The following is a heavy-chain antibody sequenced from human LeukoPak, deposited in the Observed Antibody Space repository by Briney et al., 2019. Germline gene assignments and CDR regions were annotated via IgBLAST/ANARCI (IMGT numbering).Heavy chain of an antibody. CDR1: GFTFGDYA. V-gene: IGHV3-49*04. D-gene: IGHD3-22*01. CDR3: TRDPYYYYDSSGYPDY. CDR2: IRSKAYGGTT. Sequence: PGRSLRLSCTASGFTFGDYAMSWVRQAPGKGVEWVGFIRSKAYGGTTEYAASVKGRFTISRDDSKSIAYLQMNSLKTEDTAVYYCTRDPYYYYDSSGYPDYWGQGTLVTVSS. J-gene: IGHJ4*02.